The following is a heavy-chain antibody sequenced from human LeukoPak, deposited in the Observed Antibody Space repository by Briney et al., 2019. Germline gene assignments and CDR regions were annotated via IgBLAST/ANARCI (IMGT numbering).Heavy chain of an antibody. CDR1: GFTFSSYS. CDR2: ISSSGSYI. J-gene: IGHJ4*02. CDR3: ARGPLNPGYYDFWSGYMGDYFDY. D-gene: IGHD3-3*01. Sequence: GGSLRLSCAASGFTFSSYSMNWVRQAPGKGLEWVSSISSSGSYIYYADSVKGRFTISRDNAKNSLYLQMNSLRAEDTAVYYCARGPLNPGYYDFWSGYMGDYFDYWGQGTLVTVSS. V-gene: IGHV3-21*01.